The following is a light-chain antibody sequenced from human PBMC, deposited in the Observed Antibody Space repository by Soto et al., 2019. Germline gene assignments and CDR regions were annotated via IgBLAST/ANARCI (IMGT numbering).Light chain of an antibody. CDR1: QSISSY. V-gene: IGKV1-39*01. CDR2: AAS. Sequence: DIQMTQSPSSLSASVGDRVTITCRASQSISSYLNWYQQKPGRAPNLLIYAASSLQSGVPSRFSGSGSGTNFTLSISSLQPEDFATYYCQQSYSTPQVTFDGGTKVEIK. CDR3: QQSYSTPQVT. J-gene: IGKJ4*01.